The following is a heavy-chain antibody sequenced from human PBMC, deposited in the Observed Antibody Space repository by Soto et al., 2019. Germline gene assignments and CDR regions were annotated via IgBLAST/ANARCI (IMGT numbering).Heavy chain of an antibody. CDR1: GFWISTSGMG. CDR3: AHRRDYYDSSGPAGYFQH. D-gene: IGHD3-22*01. CDR2: IYWDDDK. Sequence: SGATLVHHTVALALSGDLGGFWISTSGMGVGWIRQPPGKALEWLALIYWDDDKRYSPSLKSRLTITKDTSKNQVVLTMTNMDPVDTATYYCAHRRDYYDSSGPAGYFQHWGQGTLVTVSS. J-gene: IGHJ1*01. V-gene: IGHV2-5*02.